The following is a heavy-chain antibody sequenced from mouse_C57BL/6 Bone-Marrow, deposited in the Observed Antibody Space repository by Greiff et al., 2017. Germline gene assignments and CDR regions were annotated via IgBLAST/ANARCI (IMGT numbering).Heavy chain of an antibody. CDR2: IDPSDSYT. J-gene: IGHJ1*03. D-gene: IGHD1-1*01. V-gene: IGHV1-69*01. CDR1: GYTFTSYW. Sequence: QVQLKQPGAELVMPGASVKLSCKASGYTFTSYWMHWVRQRPGQGLEWIGEIDPSDSYTNYNQKFKGKSTLTVDKSSSTPYMQLSSLTSEDCAVYYCARKTYYYGSSLNYWYFDVWGTGTTVTVSS. CDR3: ARKTYYYGSSLNYWYFDV.